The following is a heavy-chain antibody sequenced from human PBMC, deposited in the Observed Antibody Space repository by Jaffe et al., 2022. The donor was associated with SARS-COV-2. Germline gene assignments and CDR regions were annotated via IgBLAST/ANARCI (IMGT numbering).Heavy chain of an antibody. V-gene: IGHV4-59*01. Sequence: QVQLQESGPGLVKPSETLSLTCSVSGGSMSPYYWSWIRQPPGKGLEWIGYFYYSGSNDYNPSLRTRVTLSLDTSRNQFSLSLRSVTAADTAVYYCAMGLVPTKYDSPFGYWGQGVLVTVSS. CDR2: FYYSGSN. J-gene: IGHJ4*02. D-gene: IGHD3-22*01. CDR1: GGSMSPYY. CDR3: AMGLVPTKYDSPFGY.